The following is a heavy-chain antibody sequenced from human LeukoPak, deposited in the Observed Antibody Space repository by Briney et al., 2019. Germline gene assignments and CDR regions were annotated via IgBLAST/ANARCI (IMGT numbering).Heavy chain of an antibody. D-gene: IGHD6-19*01. Sequence: GGTLRLSCAASGFTVSSNYMSWVRQAPGKGLEWVSVIYSGGYTYYADSVKGRFTISRDNSKNTLYLQMNSLRAEDTAVYYCARAGITVTGAFDYWGQGTLVTVSS. V-gene: IGHV3-66*01. CDR2: IYSGGYT. J-gene: IGHJ4*02. CDR3: ARAGITVTGAFDY. CDR1: GFTVSSNY.